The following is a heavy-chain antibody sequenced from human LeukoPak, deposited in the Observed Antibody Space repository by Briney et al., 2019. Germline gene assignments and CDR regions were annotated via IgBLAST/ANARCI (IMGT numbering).Heavy chain of an antibody. Sequence: ASVKVSCKASGYTFTGYYMHWVRQAPGQGLEWMGWINPNSGGTNYAQKFQGRVTMTRDTSISTAYMELSRLRSDDTAVYYCARGYLRYFDWLLRGYYFDYWGQGTLVTVSS. V-gene: IGHV1-2*02. CDR2: INPNSGGT. D-gene: IGHD3-9*01. CDR3: ARGYLRYFDWLLRGYYFDY. CDR1: GYTFTGYY. J-gene: IGHJ4*02.